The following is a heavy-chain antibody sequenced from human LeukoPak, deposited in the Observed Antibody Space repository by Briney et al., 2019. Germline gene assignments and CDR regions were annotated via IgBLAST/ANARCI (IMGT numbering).Heavy chain of an antibody. CDR1: GFTFSSYA. V-gene: IGHV3-23*01. CDR2: ISGSGGST. CDR3: AKDQSGGWGPTPLDY. D-gene: IGHD6-19*01. J-gene: IGHJ4*02. Sequence: GGSLRLSCAASGFTFSSYAMSWVRQAPGKGLEWVSAISGSGGSTYYADSVKGRFTISRDNSKNTLYLQMNSLRAEDTAVYYCAKDQSGGWGPTPLDYWGQGTLVTVSS.